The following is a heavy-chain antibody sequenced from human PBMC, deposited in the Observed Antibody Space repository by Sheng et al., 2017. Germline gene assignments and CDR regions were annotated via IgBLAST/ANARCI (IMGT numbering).Heavy chain of an antibody. V-gene: IGHV4-38-2*02. CDR3: ARDSDSSSWYYFDY. D-gene: IGHD6-13*01. Sequence: QVQLQESGPGLVKPSETLSLTCAVSGYSISSGYYWGWIRQPPGKGLEWIGSIYHSGSTYYNPSLKXRVTISVDTSKNQFSLKLSSVTAADTAVYYCARDSDSSSWYYFDYWGQGTLVTVSS. CDR1: GYSISSGYY. J-gene: IGHJ4*02. CDR2: IYHSGST.